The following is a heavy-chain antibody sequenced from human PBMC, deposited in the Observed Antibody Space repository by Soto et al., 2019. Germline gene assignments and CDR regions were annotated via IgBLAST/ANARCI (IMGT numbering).Heavy chain of an antibody. CDR2: ISYDGSNK. Sequence: SLRLSCAASGFPLSSYGIHWVRQAPGKGMEWVAVISYDGSNKYYTDSVKGRFTISRDNSKNTLYLQMTSLRAEDTAVYYCAKDPRAAAGNDDYWGQGTLVTVSS. D-gene: IGHD6-13*01. CDR3: AKDPRAAAGNDDY. V-gene: IGHV3-30*18. J-gene: IGHJ4*02. CDR1: GFPLSSYG.